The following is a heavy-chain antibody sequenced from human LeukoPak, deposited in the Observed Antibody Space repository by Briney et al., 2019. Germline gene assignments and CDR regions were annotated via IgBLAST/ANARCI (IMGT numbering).Heavy chain of an antibody. CDR3: ARVSRDGSGKRPYYFDY. Sequence: GGSLRLSCAASGFTVSSNYMSWVRQAPGKGLEWVSVIYSGGSTYYADSVKGRFTISRDNSKSTLYLQMNSLRAEDTAVYYCARVSRDGSGKRPYYFDYWGQGTLVTVSS. CDR1: GFTVSSNY. CDR2: IYSGGST. V-gene: IGHV3-53*01. J-gene: IGHJ4*02. D-gene: IGHD3-10*01.